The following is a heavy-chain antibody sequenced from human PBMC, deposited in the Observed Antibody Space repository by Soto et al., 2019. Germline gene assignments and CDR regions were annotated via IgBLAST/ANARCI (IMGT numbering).Heavy chain of an antibody. CDR1: GFTFSSYG. V-gene: IGHV3-33*01. CDR3: ARDANTAMVIPHAFDI. Sequence: QVQLVESGGGVVQPGRSLRLSCAASGFTFSSYGMHWVRQAPGKGLEWVAVIWYDGSNKYYADSVKGRFTISRDNYKNTLYLHMNSLRAEDTAVYYCARDANTAMVIPHAFDIWGQGTMVTVSS. D-gene: IGHD5-18*01. J-gene: IGHJ3*02. CDR2: IWYDGSNK.